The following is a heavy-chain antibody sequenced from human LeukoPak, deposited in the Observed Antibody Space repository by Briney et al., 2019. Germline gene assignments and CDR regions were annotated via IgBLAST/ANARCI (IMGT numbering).Heavy chain of an antibody. D-gene: IGHD3-9*01. J-gene: IGHJ4*02. CDR3: ASSPRKYYDILTGYRSDY. Sequence: ASVKVSCKASGYTFTSYGITWVRQTPGQGLEWMGWISGYNGNTNYAQKFQGRVTITADESTSTAYMELSSLRSEDTAVYYCASSPRKYYDILTGYRSDYWGQGTLVTVSS. V-gene: IGHV1-18*01. CDR2: ISGYNGNT. CDR1: GYTFTSYG.